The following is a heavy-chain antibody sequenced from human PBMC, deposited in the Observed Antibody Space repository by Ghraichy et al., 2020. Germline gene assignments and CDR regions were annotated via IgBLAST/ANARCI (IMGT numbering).Heavy chain of an antibody. J-gene: IGHJ5*02. V-gene: IGHV3-7*03. CDR2: IKHYGSAQ. CDR1: GFTFSSYW. CDR3: ATGGRGST. Sequence: GGSLRLSCAASGFTFSSYWMSWVRQAPGKGLEWVANIKHYGSAQYYVDSMKGRFTISRDNAKNFLYLQMNSLRAEDTAVYSCATGGRGSTWGQAILVTVAS. D-gene: IGHD3-16*01.